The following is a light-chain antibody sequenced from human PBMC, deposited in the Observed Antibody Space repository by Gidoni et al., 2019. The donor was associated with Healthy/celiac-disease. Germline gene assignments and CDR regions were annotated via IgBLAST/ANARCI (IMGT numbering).Light chain of an antibody. CDR3: QQYGSSPPLT. CDR1: QSVSSSY. V-gene: IGKV3-20*01. CDR2: GAS. Sequence: EIVLTQSPGTLSLSPGERATLSCRASQSVSSSYLAWYQQQPGQAPRLLIYGASSRATGIPDRFSGSGSGTDFTLTISRREPEDFAVYYCQQYGSSPPLTFGGGTKVEIK. J-gene: IGKJ4*02.